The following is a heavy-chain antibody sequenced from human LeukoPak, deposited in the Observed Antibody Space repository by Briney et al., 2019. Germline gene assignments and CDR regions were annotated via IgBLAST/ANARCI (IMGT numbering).Heavy chain of an antibody. J-gene: IGHJ6*02. CDR2: INHSGST. Sequence: SETLSLTCGVYGGSFSGYYWSWIRQPPGKGLEWIGEINHSGSTNYNPSLKSRVTMSVDTSKNQFSLKLSSVTAADTAVYYCARGNDTATYYYYGMDVWGQGTTVTVSS. CDR3: ARGNDTATYYYYGMDV. V-gene: IGHV4-34*01. D-gene: IGHD3-22*01. CDR1: GGSFSGYY.